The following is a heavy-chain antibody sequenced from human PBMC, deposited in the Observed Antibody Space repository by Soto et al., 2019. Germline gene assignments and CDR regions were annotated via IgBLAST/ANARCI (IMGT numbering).Heavy chain of an antibody. CDR1: GGSISSGGYS. CDR2: IYHSGST. V-gene: IGHV4-30-2*01. D-gene: IGHD2-21*01. J-gene: IGHJ4*02. CDR3: ARGNVVPLDY. Sequence: PSETLSLTCAVSGGSISSGGYSWSWIRQPPGKGLEWIGYIYHSGSTYYNPSLKSRVTISVDRSKNQFSLKLSSLTAADTAVYYCARGNVVPLDYWGQGTLVTVSS.